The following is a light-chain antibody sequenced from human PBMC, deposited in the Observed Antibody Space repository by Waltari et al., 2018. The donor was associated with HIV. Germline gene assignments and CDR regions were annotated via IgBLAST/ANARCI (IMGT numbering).Light chain of an antibody. V-gene: IGKV3D-11*02. CDR1: QSISSY. CDR2: DAS. CDR3: QQRSNWH. Sequence: EIVLTQSPATLSLSPGERATLSCRASQSISSYLAWYQQKPGQAPRLLIYDASNRASGIPARFSGSGSGTDFTPRLLIYEDFALYYCQQRSNWHFGPGTKVDIK. J-gene: IGKJ3*01.